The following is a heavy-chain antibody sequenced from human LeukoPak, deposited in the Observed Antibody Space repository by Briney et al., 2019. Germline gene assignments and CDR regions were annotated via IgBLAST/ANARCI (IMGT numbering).Heavy chain of an antibody. CDR2: ISWNSGSI. Sequence: GGSLRLSCAASGFSFDDYGMNWVRQAPGKGLEWVSGISWNSGSIGYADSVKGRFTISRDNAKNSLYLQMNSLRAEDMALYYCAKGGRFFYGDYGIDYWGQGTLVTVSS. CDR1: GFSFDDYG. D-gene: IGHD4-17*01. V-gene: IGHV3-9*03. J-gene: IGHJ4*02. CDR3: AKGGRFFYGDYGIDY.